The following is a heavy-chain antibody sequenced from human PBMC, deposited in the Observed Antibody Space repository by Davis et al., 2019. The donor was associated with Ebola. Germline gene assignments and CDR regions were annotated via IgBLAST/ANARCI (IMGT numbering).Heavy chain of an antibody. CDR1: GGSISSSSYY. CDR2: IYYSGST. J-gene: IGHJ4*02. V-gene: IGHV4-39*02. CDR3: SRDIMTYYDSSGSSDY. D-gene: IGHD3-22*01. Sequence: MPGGSLRLSCTVSGGSISSSSYYWGWIRQPPGKGLEWIGSIYYSGSTYYNPSLKSRVTISVDTSKNQFSLKLSSVTAADTAVYYCSRDIMTYYDSSGSSDYWGQGTLVTVSS.